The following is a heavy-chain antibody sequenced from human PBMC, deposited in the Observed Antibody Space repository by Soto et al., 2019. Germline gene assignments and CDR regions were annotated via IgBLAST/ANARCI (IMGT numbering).Heavy chain of an antibody. J-gene: IGHJ6*02. Sequence: EVQLVESGGGLVQPGGSLRLSCAASGFTFNTYWMSWVRQAPGKGLEWGANIKQDGSEKYYADSVKGRFTISRDNAKNSLYLQMDSLRAEDTAMYYCARGGCGSGSCHTPVEYYGLDVWGQGTKVTVSS. CDR3: ARGGCGSGSCHTPVEYYGLDV. CDR1: GFTFNTYW. V-gene: IGHV3-7*05. CDR2: IKQDGSEK. D-gene: IGHD2-15*01.